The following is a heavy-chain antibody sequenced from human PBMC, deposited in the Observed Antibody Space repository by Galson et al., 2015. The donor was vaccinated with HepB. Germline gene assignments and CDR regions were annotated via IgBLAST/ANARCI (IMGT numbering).Heavy chain of an antibody. J-gene: IGHJ4*02. CDR1: GYTFTTYW. V-gene: IGHV5-51*03. D-gene: IGHD5-12*01. CDR3: ARQYNAYDY. Sequence: QSGAEVKKPGESLKISCKGSGYTFTTYWIGWVRQMPGKGLEWMGMIYPSDSDTRYSPSFQGLVTISADKSVSTAYLQWSSLKASDTAMYYCARQYNAYDYWGQGTLVTVSS. CDR2: IYPSDSDT.